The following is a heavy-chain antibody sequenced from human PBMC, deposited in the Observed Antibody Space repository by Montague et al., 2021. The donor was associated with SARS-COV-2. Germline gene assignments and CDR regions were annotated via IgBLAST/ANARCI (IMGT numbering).Heavy chain of an antibody. J-gene: IGHJ4*02. CDR1: GFTFSGYG. Sequence: SLRLSCAASGFTFSGYGMNWVRQAPGKGLAWASYISSAGSPLYADSVKGRFTSSRDNVDNSLFLQMNSLRDDDTAVYYCVRALSADVSSYWGQGTLVTVSS. CDR2: ISSAGSPL. CDR3: VRALSADVSSY. D-gene: IGHD5/OR15-5a*01. V-gene: IGHV3-48*02.